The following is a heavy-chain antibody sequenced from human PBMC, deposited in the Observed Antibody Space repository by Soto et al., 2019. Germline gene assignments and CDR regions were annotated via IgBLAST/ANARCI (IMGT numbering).Heavy chain of an antibody. Sequence: SETLSLTCTVSGTSISSYYWSWIRQPPGKGLEWIANIHYSGATNYNPSLASRVTLSVDTSKNQFSLKMTSVTAADRAMYFCARYNSYAIDYWGRGTLVTVSS. CDR1: GTSISSYY. D-gene: IGHD2-8*01. CDR3: ARYNSYAIDY. J-gene: IGHJ4*02. CDR2: IHYSGAT. V-gene: IGHV4-59*01.